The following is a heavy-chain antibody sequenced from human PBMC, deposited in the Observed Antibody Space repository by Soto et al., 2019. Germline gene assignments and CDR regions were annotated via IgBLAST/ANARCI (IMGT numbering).Heavy chain of an antibody. D-gene: IGHD3-22*01. V-gene: IGHV3-30-3*01. J-gene: IGHJ6*02. CDR1: GFSFNVYS. CDR3: ARDVRHCSSNSCYFYGMDV. CDR2: VSPDGSRT. Sequence: QEQVVESGGGVVQPGRSLRLSCTVSGFSFNVYSIHWVRQAPGRGLEWVAVVSPDGSRTYYADSVKGRFIISRDNSKEMVSFQMNSLGLEDTAVYYCARDVRHCSSNSCYFYGMDVWGQGTTVTVSS.